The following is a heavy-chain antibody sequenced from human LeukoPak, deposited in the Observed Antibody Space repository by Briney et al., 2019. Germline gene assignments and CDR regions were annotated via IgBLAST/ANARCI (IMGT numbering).Heavy chain of an antibody. Sequence: GGSLRLSCAASGFTFTSFWMSWVRQAPGKGLEWVAVISYDGSNKYYADSVKGRFTISRDNSKNTLYLQMNSLRAEDTAVYYCARDDCSSTSCYGRLDYWGQGTLVTVSS. CDR1: GFTFTSFW. CDR2: ISYDGSNK. CDR3: ARDDCSSTSCYGRLDY. J-gene: IGHJ4*02. V-gene: IGHV3-30-3*01. D-gene: IGHD2-2*01.